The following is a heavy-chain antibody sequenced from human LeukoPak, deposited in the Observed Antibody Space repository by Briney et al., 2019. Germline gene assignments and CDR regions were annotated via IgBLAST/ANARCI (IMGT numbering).Heavy chain of an antibody. J-gene: IGHJ6*02. D-gene: IGHD1/OR15-1a*01. Sequence: SVKVSCKASGGTFSSYAISWVRQAPGQGLEWMGGIIPIFGTANYAQKFQGRVTITADESTSTAYMELSSLRSEDTAVYYCARSKTGTGYYYGMDVWGQGTTVTVSS. CDR2: IIPIFGTA. V-gene: IGHV1-69*13. CDR1: GGTFSSYA. CDR3: ARSKTGTGYYYGMDV.